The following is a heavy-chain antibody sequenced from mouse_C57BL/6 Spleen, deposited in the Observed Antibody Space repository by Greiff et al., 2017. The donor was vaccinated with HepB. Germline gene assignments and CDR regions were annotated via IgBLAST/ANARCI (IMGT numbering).Heavy chain of an antibody. CDR2: IRSKSNNYAT. CDR3: VRQELRWYFDV. Sequence: EVKVVESGGGLVQPKGSLKLSCAASGFSFNTYAMNWVRQAPGKGLEWVARIRSKSNNYATYYADSVKDRFTISRDDSESMLYLQMNNLKTEDTAMYYCVRQELRWYFDVWGTGTTVTVSS. CDR1: GFSFNTYA. V-gene: IGHV10-1*01. D-gene: IGHD2-12*01. J-gene: IGHJ1*03.